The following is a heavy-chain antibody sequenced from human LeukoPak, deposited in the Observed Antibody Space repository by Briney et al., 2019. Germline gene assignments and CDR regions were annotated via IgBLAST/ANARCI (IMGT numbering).Heavy chain of an antibody. Sequence: TGGSLRLSCAASGFTFSTYSMNWVRQAPGKGLEWVSHISSSGDTIYYADSVTGRFTISRDNAKHSLYLQMNSLRAEDTAVYYCARGMTFDYWGQGTLVTVSS. CDR3: ARGMTFDY. CDR1: GFTFSTYS. J-gene: IGHJ4*02. CDR2: ISSSGDTI. V-gene: IGHV3-48*01.